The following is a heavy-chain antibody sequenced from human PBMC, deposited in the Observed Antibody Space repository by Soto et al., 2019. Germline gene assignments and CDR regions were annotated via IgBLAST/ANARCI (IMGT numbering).Heavy chain of an antibody. V-gene: IGHV1-46*01. CDR1: CYTFTSYY. D-gene: IGHD2-15*01. J-gene: IGHJ4*02. CDR2: IHPSGGNT. Sequence: ALVQVSCKAACYTFTSYYMLWVRQAPGRALEWVRIIHPSGGNTSYAEIFQGSVPMTRDTYTSTVYMEVSSVRSEDTAVYYCARVRYCCPYYFGFWGQGTLVTV. CDR3: ARVRYCCPYYFGF.